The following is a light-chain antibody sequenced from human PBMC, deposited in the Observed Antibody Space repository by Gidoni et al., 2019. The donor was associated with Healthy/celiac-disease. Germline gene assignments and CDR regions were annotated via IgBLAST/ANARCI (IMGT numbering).Light chain of an antibody. CDR1: QSVSSY. Sequence: DIVLTQSPSTLSLSPGERAPLSCRASQSVSSYLAWYQQKPCQAPRLLIYDASNRATGIPARFSGSGSGTDFTLTISSLEPEDFAVYYCQQRSNWPGSFGQGTKLEIK. CDR3: QQRSNWPGS. J-gene: IGKJ2*04. V-gene: IGKV3-11*01. CDR2: DAS.